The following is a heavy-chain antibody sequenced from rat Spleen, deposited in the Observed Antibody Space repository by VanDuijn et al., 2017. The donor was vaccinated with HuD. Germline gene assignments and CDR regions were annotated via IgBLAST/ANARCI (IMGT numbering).Heavy chain of an antibody. J-gene: IGHJ2*01. V-gene: IGHV3-1*01. Sequence: EVQLQESGPGLVKPSQSLSLTCSVTAYSITSNYWAWIRKFPGNKMEWLGYISYSGSTSYNPSLKSRISITRDTSKNQFFLQLNSVTTEDTATYYGARYLRGFDYWGQGVMVTVSS. CDR1: AYSITSNY. D-gene: IGHD1-11*01. CDR2: ISYSGST. CDR3: ARYLRGFDY.